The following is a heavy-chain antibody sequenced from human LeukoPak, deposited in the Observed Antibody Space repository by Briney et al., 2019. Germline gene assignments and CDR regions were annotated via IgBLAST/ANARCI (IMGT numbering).Heavy chain of an antibody. Sequence: SETPSLTCAVYGGSFSGYYWSWIRQPPGKGLEWIGEINHSGSTNYNPSLKSRVTISVDTSKNQFSLKLSSVTAADTAVYYCARGDYGDYDDNWFDPWGQGTLVTVSS. V-gene: IGHV4-34*01. D-gene: IGHD4-17*01. CDR2: INHSGST. CDR1: GGSFSGYY. J-gene: IGHJ5*02. CDR3: ARGDYGDYDDNWFDP.